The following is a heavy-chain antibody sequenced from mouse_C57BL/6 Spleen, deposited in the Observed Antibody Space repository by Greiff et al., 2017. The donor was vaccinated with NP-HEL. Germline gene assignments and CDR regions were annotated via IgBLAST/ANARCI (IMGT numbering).Heavy chain of an antibody. CDR3: ARITTVVEVFDY. CDR2: ISYDGSN. Sequence: VQLKQSGPGLVKPSQSLSLTCSVTGYSITSGYYWNWIRQFPGNKLEWMGYISYDGSNNYNPSLKNRISITRDTSKNQFFLKLNSVTTEDTATYYCARITTVVEVFDYWGQGTTLTVSS. V-gene: IGHV3-6*01. CDR1: GYSITSGYY. D-gene: IGHD1-1*01. J-gene: IGHJ2*01.